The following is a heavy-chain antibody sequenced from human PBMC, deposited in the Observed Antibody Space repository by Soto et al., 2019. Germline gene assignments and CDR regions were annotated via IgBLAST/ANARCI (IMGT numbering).Heavy chain of an antibody. V-gene: IGHV4-39*01. J-gene: IGHJ4*02. D-gene: IGHD3-10*01. Sequence: QLQLQESGPGLVKPSETLSLTCTVSGGSISSSSYYWGWIRQPPGKGLEWIGSIYYSGSTYYNPSLKSRVTISVDTSKNQFSLRLSSVTAADTAVYYCARHGRGSGSYYKPFIDYWGQGTLVTVSS. CDR3: ARHGRGSGSYYKPFIDY. CDR1: GGSISSSSYY. CDR2: IYYSGST.